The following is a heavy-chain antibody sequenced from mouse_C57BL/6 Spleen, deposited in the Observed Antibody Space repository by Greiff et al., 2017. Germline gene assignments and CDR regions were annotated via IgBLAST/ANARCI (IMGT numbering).Heavy chain of an antibody. CDR1: GFNIKNTY. V-gene: IGHV14-3*01. Sequence: EVKLQESVAELVRPGASVKLSCTASGFNIKNTYMHWVKQRPEQGLEWIGRIDPANGNTKYASKFQGKATITADTSSNTAYLQLSSLTSEDTDIYYCAREDSNLCYAMDYWGQGTSVTVSS. D-gene: IGHD2-5*01. CDR3: AREDSNLCYAMDY. J-gene: IGHJ4*01. CDR2: IDPANGNT.